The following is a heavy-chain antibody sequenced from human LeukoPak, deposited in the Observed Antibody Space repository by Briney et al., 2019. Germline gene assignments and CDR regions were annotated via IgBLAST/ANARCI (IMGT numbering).Heavy chain of an antibody. V-gene: IGHV4-59*12. CDR1: GGSISSYY. J-gene: IGHJ4*02. CDR3: AGSSWGRKIYFDY. CDR2: IYYSGST. Sequence: SETLSLTCTVSGGSISSYYWSWIRQPPGKGLEWIGYIYYSGSTNYNPSLKSRVTISVDTSKNQFSLKLSSVTAADTAVYYCAGSSWGRKIYFDYWGQGTLVTVSS. D-gene: IGHD6-13*01.